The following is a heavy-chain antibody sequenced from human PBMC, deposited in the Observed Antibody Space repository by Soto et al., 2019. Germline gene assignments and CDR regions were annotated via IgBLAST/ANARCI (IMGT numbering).Heavy chain of an antibody. D-gene: IGHD3-10*01. J-gene: IGHJ4*02. V-gene: IGHV1-18*04. CDR3: ARAATGSYHSAY. CDR2: IAPHSGRT. CDR1: GYAFTSYG. Sequence: QVRLVQSGPEVKKPGASVRVSCMTSGYAFTSYGANWVRQVPGKGLEWMGWIAPHSGRTTYLPKFQGRVTITADPSTNTAYMELTSLSSDDTGIYFCARAATGSYHSAYWGQGTVVTVSA.